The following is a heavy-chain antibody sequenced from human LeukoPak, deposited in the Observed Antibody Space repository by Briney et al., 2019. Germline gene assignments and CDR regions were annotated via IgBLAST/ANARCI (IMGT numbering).Heavy chain of an antibody. CDR2: ISGSGGST. J-gene: IGHJ5*02. V-gene: IGHV3-23*01. Sequence: GGSLRLPCAASGFTFSSYAMSWVRQAPGKGLEWVSAISGSGGSTYYADSVKGRFTISRDNSKNTLYLQMNSLRAEDTAVYYCAKVPNYQYCSGGSCYEYNWFDPWGQGTLVTVSS. D-gene: IGHD2-15*01. CDR3: AKVPNYQYCSGGSCYEYNWFDP. CDR1: GFTFSSYA.